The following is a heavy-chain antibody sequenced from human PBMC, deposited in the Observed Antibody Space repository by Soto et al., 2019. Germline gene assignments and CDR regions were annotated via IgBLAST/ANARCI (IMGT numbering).Heavy chain of an antibody. J-gene: IGHJ6*02. D-gene: IGHD1-26*01. Sequence: QVQLVESGGGVVQPGRSLRLSCAASGFTFSSYAMHWVRQAPGKGLEWVAVISYDGNDKYYADSVKRRFTISRDNSKNTLYLQMNSLRAEDTAVFYCARDQRWEHYSYYGMDVWGQGTTVTVCS. V-gene: IGHV3-30-3*01. CDR2: ISYDGNDK. CDR1: GFTFSSYA. CDR3: ARDQRWEHYSYYGMDV.